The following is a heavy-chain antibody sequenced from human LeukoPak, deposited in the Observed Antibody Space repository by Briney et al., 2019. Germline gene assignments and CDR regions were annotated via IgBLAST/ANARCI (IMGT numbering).Heavy chain of an antibody. CDR1: GFTFSTYS. CDR2: ISSCSSTI. CDR3: AREKVGYNDY. V-gene: IGHV3-48*02. J-gene: IGHJ4*02. Sequence: PGGSLRLSCAASGFTFSTYSMNWVRQAPGKGLEWVSYISSCSSTIYYADSVKGRFTISRDNAKNSLYLQMNSLRDEDTAVYYCAREKVGYNDYWGQGTLVTVSS. D-gene: IGHD5-24*01.